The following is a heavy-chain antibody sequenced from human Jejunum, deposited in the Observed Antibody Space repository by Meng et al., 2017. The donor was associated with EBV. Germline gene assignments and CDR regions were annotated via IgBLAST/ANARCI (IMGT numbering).Heavy chain of an antibody. CDR1: GDSVRSYY. V-gene: IGHV4-59*02. Sequence: QPRLQESGPGLVXPXXXXSLTCTVTGDSVRSYYWSWIRQSPEKGLEWIGYTHYSETSIYSPSLMSRATISVDTSNSQFSLKLNSVTAADTAIYYCTRGSTGAFNAWGQGILVTVSS. CDR3: TRGSTGAFNA. CDR2: THYSETS. D-gene: IGHD1-26*01. J-gene: IGHJ5*02.